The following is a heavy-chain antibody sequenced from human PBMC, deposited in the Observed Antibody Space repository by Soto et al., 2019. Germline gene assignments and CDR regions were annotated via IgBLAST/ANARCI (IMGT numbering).Heavy chain of an antibody. D-gene: IGHD2-2*02. V-gene: IGHV3-23*01. J-gene: IGHJ6*02. Sequence: GALRLSCAASGFTFSSYAMSWVRQAPGKGLEWVSAISGSGGSTYYADSVKGRFTISRDNSKNTLYLQMNSLRAEDTAVYYCAKDRGYCSSTSCYKPPDVWGQGTTVTVSS. CDR3: AKDRGYCSSTSCYKPPDV. CDR2: ISGSGGST. CDR1: GFTFSSYA.